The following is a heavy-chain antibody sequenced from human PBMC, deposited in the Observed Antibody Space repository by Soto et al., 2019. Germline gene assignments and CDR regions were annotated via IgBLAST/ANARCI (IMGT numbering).Heavy chain of an antibody. V-gene: IGHV3-43*01. Sequence: EVQLVESGGVVVQPGGSLRLSCAASGFTFDDYTMHWVRQAAGKGLEWVSLITWDGGSTYYADSVKGRFTISRDNSKNSLFLQMNSLRTEDTAFYYCAKDIRSKESGGYPHIDAFDIWGQGTMVTVSS. J-gene: IGHJ3*02. CDR2: ITWDGGST. CDR3: AKDIRSKESGGYPHIDAFDI. CDR1: GFTFDDYT. D-gene: IGHD1-26*01.